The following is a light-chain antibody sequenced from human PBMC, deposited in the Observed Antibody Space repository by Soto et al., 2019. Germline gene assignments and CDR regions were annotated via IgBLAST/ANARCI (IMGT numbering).Light chain of an antibody. CDR1: QSTSGC. J-gene: IGKJ1*01. Sequence: DIPMTQSPSTLSAPVGDSVTITCRASQSTSGCLAWYQQTPGKAPKLHIYDASSLEGGVPSRLGGSGSGTEFTLTNSGLQPDDVATYYCQHYNNYPWTFGQGTKVE. V-gene: IGKV1-5*01. CDR2: DAS. CDR3: QHYNNYPWT.